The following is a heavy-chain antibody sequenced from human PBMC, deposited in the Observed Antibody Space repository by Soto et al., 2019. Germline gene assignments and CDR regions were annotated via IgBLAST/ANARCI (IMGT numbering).Heavy chain of an antibody. CDR3: AKSGGDYYYGMDV. Sequence: GESLKISCKGSGYSFTSYWIGWVRQMPGKGLEWMGIIYPGDSDTRYSPSFQSQVTISADKSISTTYLQWSSLKASDTAMYYCAKSGGDYYYGMDVWGQGTTVTVSS. CDR1: GYSFTSYW. D-gene: IGHD2-15*01. J-gene: IGHJ6*02. V-gene: IGHV5-51*01. CDR2: IYPGDSDT.